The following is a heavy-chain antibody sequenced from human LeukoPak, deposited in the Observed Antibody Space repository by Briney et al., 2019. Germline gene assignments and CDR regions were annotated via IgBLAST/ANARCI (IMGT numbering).Heavy chain of an antibody. V-gene: IGHV3-74*01. CDR2: INSDGSST. Sequence: GGSLRLSCAASGFTFSSYSMTWVRQAPGKGLVWVSRINSDGSSTSYADSVKGRFTISRDNAKNTLYLQMNSLRAEDTAVYYCARGEYDFWSGHDGSHFDYWGQGTLVTVSS. J-gene: IGHJ4*02. CDR1: GFTFSSYS. CDR3: ARGEYDFWSGHDGSHFDY. D-gene: IGHD3-3*01.